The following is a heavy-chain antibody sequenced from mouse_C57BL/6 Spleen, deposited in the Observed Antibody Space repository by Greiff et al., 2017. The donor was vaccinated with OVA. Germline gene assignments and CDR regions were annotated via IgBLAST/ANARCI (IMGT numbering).Heavy chain of an antibody. J-gene: IGHJ2*01. CDR3: ARLYYGSSNYFDY. V-gene: IGHV5-9*01. CDR1: GFTFSSYT. CDR2: ISGGGGNT. Sequence: EVKVVESGGGLVKPGGSLKLSCAASGFTFSSYTMSWVRQTPEKRLEWVATISGGGGNTYYPDSVKGRFTISRDNAKNTLYLQMSSLRSEDTALYYCARLYYGSSNYFDYWGQGTTLTVSS. D-gene: IGHD1-1*01.